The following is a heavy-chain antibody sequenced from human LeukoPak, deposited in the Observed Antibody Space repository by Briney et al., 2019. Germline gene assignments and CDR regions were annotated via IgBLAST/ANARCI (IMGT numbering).Heavy chain of an antibody. D-gene: IGHD3-16*01. V-gene: IGHV4-34*01. Sequence: PSETLSLTCAVYGGSFSGYYWSWIRQPPGKGLEWIGEINHSGSTNYNPSLKSRVTISVDTSKNQFSLKLSSVTAADTAVYYCARGKEYIWGTYGGFDYWGQGTLVTVSS. CDR2: INHSGST. J-gene: IGHJ4*02. CDR3: ARGKEYIWGTYGGFDY. CDR1: GGSFSGYY.